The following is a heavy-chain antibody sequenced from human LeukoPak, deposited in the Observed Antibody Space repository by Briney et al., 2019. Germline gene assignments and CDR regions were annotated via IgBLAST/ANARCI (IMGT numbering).Heavy chain of an antibody. CDR2: ISSSSSYI. J-gene: IGHJ5*02. CDR3: ARAGMDCSSTSCYRLDLDP. CDR1: GFTFSSYS. V-gene: IGHV3-21*01. Sequence: GGSLRLSCAASGFTFSSYSMNWVRQAPGKGLEWVSSISSSSSYIYYAGSVKGRFTISRDNAKNSLYLQMNSLRAEDTAVYYCARAGMDCSSTSCYRLDLDPWGQGTLVTVSS. D-gene: IGHD2-2*01.